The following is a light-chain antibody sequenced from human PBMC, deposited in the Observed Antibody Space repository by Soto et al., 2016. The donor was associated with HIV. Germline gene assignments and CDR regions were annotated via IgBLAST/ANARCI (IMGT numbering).Light chain of an antibody. CDR1: QGISTY. Sequence: DIQLTQSPSFLSASVGDRVTITCRASQGISTYLAWSQQKPGKAPKLLIYKESSLESGVPSRFSGSGSGTEFTLTISSLQPDDFATYYCQQYNSYPWTFGQGTKVEIK. CDR2: KES. V-gene: IGKV1-5*03. CDR3: QQYNSYPWT. J-gene: IGKJ1*01.